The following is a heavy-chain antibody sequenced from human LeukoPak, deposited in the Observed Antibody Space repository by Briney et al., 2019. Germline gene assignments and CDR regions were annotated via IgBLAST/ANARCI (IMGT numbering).Heavy chain of an antibody. CDR1: GFPFSSYW. Sequence: GGSLRLSCAASGFPFSSYWMSWVRQAPGKGLEWVANIRHDGSETYYVDSLRGRFTISRDNAKNLVYLQMSSLRAEDTAIYYCARSPDGETFDYWGQGILVTVSS. J-gene: IGHJ4*02. V-gene: IGHV3-7*01. CDR2: IRHDGSET. CDR3: ARSPDGETFDY. D-gene: IGHD4-17*01.